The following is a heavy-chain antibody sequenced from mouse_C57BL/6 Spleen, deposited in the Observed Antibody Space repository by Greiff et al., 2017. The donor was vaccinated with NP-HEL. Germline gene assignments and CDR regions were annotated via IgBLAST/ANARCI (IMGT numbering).Heavy chain of an antibody. J-gene: IGHJ2*01. D-gene: IGHD4-1*01. CDR3: ARSETGTPFDY. V-gene: IGHV1-69*01. Sequence: VQLQQPGAELVMPGASVKLSCKASGYTFTSYWMHWVKQRPGPGLEWIGEIDPSDSYTNYNQKFKGKSTLTVDKSSSTAYMQLSSLTSEDSAVYYCARSETGTPFDYWGQGTTLTVSS. CDR2: IDPSDSYT. CDR1: GYTFTSYW.